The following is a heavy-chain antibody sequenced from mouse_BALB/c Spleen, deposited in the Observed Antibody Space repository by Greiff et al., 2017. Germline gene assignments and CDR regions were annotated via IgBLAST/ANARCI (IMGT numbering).Heavy chain of an antibody. CDR1: GYTFTSYV. CDR3: AVGFAY. J-gene: IGHJ3*01. Sequence: EVKLMESGPELVKPGASVKMSCKASGYTFTSYVMHWVKQKPGQGLEWIGYINPYNDGTKYNEKFKGKATLTSDKSSSTAYMELSSLTSEDSAVYYCAVGFAYWGQGTLVTVSA. V-gene: IGHV1-14*01. CDR2: INPYNDGT.